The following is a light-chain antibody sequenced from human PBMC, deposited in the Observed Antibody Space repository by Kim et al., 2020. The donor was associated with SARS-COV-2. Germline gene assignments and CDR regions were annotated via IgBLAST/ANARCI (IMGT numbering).Light chain of an antibody. CDR3: QQSYSTPRT. CDR1: QSISIY. Sequence: SASVGDRVTITCRASQSISIYLNWYQQKPGKAPKLLMYAASSLQSGVPSRFSGSGTATDFTLTISSLQPEDFATYYCQQSYSTPRTFGQGTQLEI. V-gene: IGKV1-39*01. CDR2: AAS. J-gene: IGKJ2*01.